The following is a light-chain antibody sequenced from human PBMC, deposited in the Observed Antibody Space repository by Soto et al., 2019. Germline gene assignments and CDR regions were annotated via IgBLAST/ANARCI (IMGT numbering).Light chain of an antibody. CDR3: SAFTGTTYV. V-gene: IGLV2-14*03. CDR1: DVRVNKY. Sequence: QSALTQPASMSGSPGQSITISCTGSDVRVNKYVSWYQHYPGKAPKLIISDVSSRPSGVSDRFSGSKSGDSASLTISGLQAEDEADYYCSAFTGTTYVFGTGTKLTVL. CDR2: DVS. J-gene: IGLJ1*01.